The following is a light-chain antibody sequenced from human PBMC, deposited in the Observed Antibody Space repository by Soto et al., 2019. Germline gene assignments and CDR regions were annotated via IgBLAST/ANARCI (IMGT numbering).Light chain of an antibody. J-gene: IGKJ5*01. V-gene: IGKV3-15*01. Sequence: EIVMTQSPATQSVSLGERATLSCRASQSLSSNLAWYQQKRGQAPRLLIYGASTRATGIPGRFSGSGSGTEFTLTISSLQSEDFAVYYCQQYNNWPITFGQGTRLDI. CDR1: QSLSSN. CDR2: GAS. CDR3: QQYNNWPIT.